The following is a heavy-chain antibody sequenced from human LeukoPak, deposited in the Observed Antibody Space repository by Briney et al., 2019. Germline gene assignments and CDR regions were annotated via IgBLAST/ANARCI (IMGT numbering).Heavy chain of an antibody. CDR1: GFTFDDYA. Sequence: PGGSLRLSCAASGFTFDDYAMHWVRQAPGKGLEWVSGISWNSGNIGYADSVKGRFTISTDNAKNSLYLQMNSLRAEDTAVYYCAKGISPMISLLYFDYWGQGTLVTVSS. J-gene: IGHJ4*02. CDR2: ISWNSGNI. V-gene: IGHV3-9*01. CDR3: AKGISPMISLLYFDY. D-gene: IGHD3-22*01.